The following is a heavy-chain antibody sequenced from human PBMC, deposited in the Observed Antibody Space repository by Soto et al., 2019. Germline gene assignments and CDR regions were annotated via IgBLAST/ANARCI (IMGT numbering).Heavy chain of an antibody. CDR1: GFTFSSYA. Sequence: VQLVESGGGLVQPGGSLRLSCAASGFTFSSYAMHWVRQAPGKGLEWVAVISYDGSNKYYADSVKGRFTISRDNSKNTLYLQMNSLRAEDTAVYYCARGKSGSYYTFDYWGQGTLVTVSS. V-gene: IGHV3-30-3*01. D-gene: IGHD1-26*01. CDR3: ARGKSGSYYTFDY. J-gene: IGHJ4*02. CDR2: ISYDGSNK.